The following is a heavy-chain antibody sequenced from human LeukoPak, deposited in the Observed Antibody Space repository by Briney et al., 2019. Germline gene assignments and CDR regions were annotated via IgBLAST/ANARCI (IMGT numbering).Heavy chain of an antibody. CDR2: IFQTGYT. Sequence: SETLSLTCSVSGGSISGHYWSWLRQPPGKGLEWIGYIFQTGYTTYNPSLSGRVTMSVDMSKNQFSLQLSSVTAADAAIYYCVRQPYTSGAYYFDYWGQGTLVTVSS. D-gene: IGHD2-8*01. J-gene: IGHJ4*02. CDR1: GGSISGHY. V-gene: IGHV4-59*08. CDR3: VRQPYTSGAYYFDY.